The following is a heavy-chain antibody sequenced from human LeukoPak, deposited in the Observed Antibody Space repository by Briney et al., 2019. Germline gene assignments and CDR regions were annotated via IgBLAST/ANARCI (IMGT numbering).Heavy chain of an antibody. J-gene: IGHJ5*02. Sequence: SETLSLTCTVSGGSLNSNSYYWGWIRQPPGKGLEWIGYIYYSGSTNYNPSPKSRVTISVDTSKNQFSLRLSSVTAADTAVYYCARHRYYYDSSGYYYQPWGQGTLVTVSS. D-gene: IGHD3-22*01. CDR2: IYYSGST. V-gene: IGHV4-61*01. CDR1: GGSLNSNSYY. CDR3: ARHRYYYDSSGYYYQP.